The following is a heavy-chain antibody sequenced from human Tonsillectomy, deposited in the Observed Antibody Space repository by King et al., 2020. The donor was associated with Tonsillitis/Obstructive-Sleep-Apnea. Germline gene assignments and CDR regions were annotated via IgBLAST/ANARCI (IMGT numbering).Heavy chain of an antibody. CDR2: IIPMFDIV. D-gene: IGHD3-22*01. Sequence: QLVQSGAEVKKPGSSVKVSCKASGDTFSNYVFSWVRQAPGQGLEWMGGIIPMFDIVNYAQKFQGRVTITADKYTNTAYMELSSLRSEDTAVYYCARDSISYYDDSSGYYYGYWRQGTLVTVSS. CDR3: ARDSISYYDDSSGYYYGY. J-gene: IGHJ4*02. V-gene: IGHV1-69*17. CDR1: GDTFSNYV.